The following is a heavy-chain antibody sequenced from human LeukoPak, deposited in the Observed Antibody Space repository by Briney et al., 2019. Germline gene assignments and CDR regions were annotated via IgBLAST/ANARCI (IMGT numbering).Heavy chain of an antibody. CDR3: ARAVPANWFDP. Sequence: SETLSLTCAVSGGSISSGGYSWSWVRQPPGKGLEWIGYIYHSGSTYYTPSLQSPVTISVGRSTNQFSLKLSSVTAADTAVYSCARAVPANWFDPWGQGTLVTVSS. J-gene: IGHJ5*02. V-gene: IGHV4-30-2*01. CDR1: GGSISSGGYS. CDR2: IYHSGST. D-gene: IGHD2-2*01.